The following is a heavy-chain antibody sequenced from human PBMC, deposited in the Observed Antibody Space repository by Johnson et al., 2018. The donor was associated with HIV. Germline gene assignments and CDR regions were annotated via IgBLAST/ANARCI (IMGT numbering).Heavy chain of an antibody. D-gene: IGHD5-12*01. CDR2: IKQDGSEK. CDR1: GFTFTFYW. V-gene: IGHV3-7*02. CDR3: ARVLRLPRLGAFDI. Sequence: MQLVESGGGLVQPGGSLRLSCAASGFTFTFYWMSWVRQSPGKGLEWVANIKQDGSEKYYVDSVKGRFTISRDNAKNSLYLLMNSLRVEDTAVYYCARVLRLPRLGAFDIWGQGTMVTVSA. J-gene: IGHJ3*02.